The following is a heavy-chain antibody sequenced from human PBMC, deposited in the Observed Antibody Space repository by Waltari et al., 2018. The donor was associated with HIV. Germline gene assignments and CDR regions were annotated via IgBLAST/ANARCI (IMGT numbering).Heavy chain of an antibody. D-gene: IGHD6-6*01. V-gene: IGHV4-34*01. CDR3: VRGRRVSMKLIVPGQHEMDI. CDR1: GGSLSGFY. CDR2: INHSTYT. J-gene: IGHJ6*02. Sequence: QVQLQQWGAGLLKPSETLSLTCAVYGGSLSGFYWSWIRQSPGKGLQWIAEINHSTYTNHNPSLQSRVTISVDTSKNQFSLKMTSVTAADTAIYYCVRGRRVSMKLIVPGQHEMDIWGQGTTVTVSS.